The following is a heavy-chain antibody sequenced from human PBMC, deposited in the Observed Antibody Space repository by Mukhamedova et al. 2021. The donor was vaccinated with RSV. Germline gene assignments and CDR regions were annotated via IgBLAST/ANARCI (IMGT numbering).Heavy chain of an antibody. CDR2: ISTGGGR. J-gene: IGHJ4*02. V-gene: IGHV3-23*01. D-gene: IGHD4-11*01. CDR3: AKATEKNDYSNSFDY. Sequence: VRQAPGKGLEWVSSISTGGGRYYADSVKGHFTISRDNSNNMIFLQTNSLRAEHSAIYYCAKATEKNDYSNSFDYWGPGTLVTVSS.